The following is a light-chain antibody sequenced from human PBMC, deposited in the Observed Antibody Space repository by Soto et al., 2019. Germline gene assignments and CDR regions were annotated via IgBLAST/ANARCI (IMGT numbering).Light chain of an antibody. CDR2: GAS. J-gene: IGKJ1*01. Sequence: EIVMTQSPATLSVSPGEGATLSCRASQSVDSNLAWYQQQPGQAPRLLSYGASTRATGLPAKYSGSGSGTEFPLTISSLQSEDFAVYYCQHYNDWPHTFGQGTKVEIK. V-gene: IGKV3-15*01. CDR1: QSVDSN. CDR3: QHYNDWPHT.